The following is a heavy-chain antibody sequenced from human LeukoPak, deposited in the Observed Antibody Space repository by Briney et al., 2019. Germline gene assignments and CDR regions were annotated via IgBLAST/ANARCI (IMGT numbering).Heavy chain of an antibody. V-gene: IGHV4-59*01. CDR1: GGSISTYY. D-gene: IGHD3-3*01. CDR2: VYYSGST. CDR3: ARGSDFWSGYSFDN. Sequence: PSETLSLTCSVSGGSISTYYWSWIRQAPGKGLEWIGYVYYSGSTEYDASLKSRVTISVDTSKNQFSLKMNSVTAADTAVYYCARGSDFWSGYSFDNWGQGPLVTVSS. J-gene: IGHJ4*02.